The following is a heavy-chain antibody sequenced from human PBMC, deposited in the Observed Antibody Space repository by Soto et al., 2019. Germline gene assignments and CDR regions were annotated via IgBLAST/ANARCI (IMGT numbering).Heavy chain of an antibody. CDR2: IWYDGSNK. V-gene: IGHV3-33*08. D-gene: IGHD3-3*01. Sequence: QVQLVESGGGVVQPGRSLRLSCAASGFTFSSYGMHWVRQAPGKGLEWVAVIWYDGSNKYYADSVKGRFTISRDNSENTLYLQMNSLRAEDTAVYYCARDTVFGVVIIYYYYGMDVWGQGTTVTVSS. J-gene: IGHJ6*02. CDR1: GFTFSSYG. CDR3: ARDTVFGVVIIYYYYGMDV.